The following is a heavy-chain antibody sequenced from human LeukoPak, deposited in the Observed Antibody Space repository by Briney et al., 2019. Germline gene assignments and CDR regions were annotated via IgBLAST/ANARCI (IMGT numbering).Heavy chain of an antibody. J-gene: IGHJ4*02. Sequence: GGSLRLSCAASGFTVRNNYMSWVRQAPGKGLEWVSVIHSGGTTNYADSVQGRSTISRDNSKTTVYLHMNSLRAEDTAVYYCARDSDSSYGPFASWGQGTLVTVSS. D-gene: IGHD5-12*01. CDR1: GFTVRNNY. V-gene: IGHV3-53*01. CDR3: ARDSDSSYGPFAS. CDR2: IHSGGTT.